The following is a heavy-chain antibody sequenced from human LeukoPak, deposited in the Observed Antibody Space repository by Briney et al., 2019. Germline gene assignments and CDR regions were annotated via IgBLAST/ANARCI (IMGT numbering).Heavy chain of an antibody. V-gene: IGHV1-46*01. CDR3: ATGMTYPMRLDYYYMDV. CDR2: INPSGGST. D-gene: IGHD2-2*01. Sequence: ASVKVSCKASGYIFTSYFMHWVRQAPGQGLEWMGLINPSGGSTRYAQKFQGRVTMTRDTSTSTVYMELSSLRSEDTAVYYCATGMTYPMRLDYYYMDVWGKGTTVTISS. J-gene: IGHJ6*03. CDR1: GYIFTSYF.